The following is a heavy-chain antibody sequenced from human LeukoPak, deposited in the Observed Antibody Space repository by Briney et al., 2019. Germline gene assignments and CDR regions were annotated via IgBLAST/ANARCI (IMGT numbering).Heavy chain of an antibody. CDR2: INAGNGNT. Sequence: ASVKVSCTASGYTFTSYAMHWVRQAPGQRLEWMGWINAGNGNTKYSQKFQGRVTITRDTSASTAYMELSSLRSEDTAVYYCALYYTGYTSGWSPGWFDPWGQGTLVTVSS. CDR3: ALYYTGYTSGWSPGWFDP. D-gene: IGHD6-19*01. V-gene: IGHV1-3*01. J-gene: IGHJ5*02. CDR1: GYTFTSYA.